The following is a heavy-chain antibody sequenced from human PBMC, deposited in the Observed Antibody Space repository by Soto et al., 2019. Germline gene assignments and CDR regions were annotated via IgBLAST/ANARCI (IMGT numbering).Heavy chain of an antibody. V-gene: IGHV4-39*01. D-gene: IGHD5-18*01. Sequence: QLQLQESGPGLVKPSETLSLTCTVSGGSISSSYYWGWIRQPPGKGLEWIASIYYRGSTYYNPSLKGPVHITADTSKNQVSLKLSSVTAADTAVYYCARHAHVDTAMAPSDYWGQGTLVTVSS. CDR3: ARHAHVDTAMAPSDY. CDR2: IYYRGST. J-gene: IGHJ4*02. CDR1: GGSISSSYY.